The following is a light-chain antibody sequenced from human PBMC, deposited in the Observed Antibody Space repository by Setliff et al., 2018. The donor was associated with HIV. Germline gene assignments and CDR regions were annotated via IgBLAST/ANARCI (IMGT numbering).Light chain of an antibody. CDR3: SSYTSSSLYV. CDR2: EVS. CDR1: SSDVGGYNY. J-gene: IGLJ1*01. V-gene: IGLV2-14*01. Sequence: QSVLTQPASVSGSPGQSITISCTGISSDVGGYNYVSWYQQHPGNAPKLMIFEVSNRPSGVSNRFSGSKSGNTASLTISGLQAEDEADYYCSSYTSSSLYVFGTGTKAPS.